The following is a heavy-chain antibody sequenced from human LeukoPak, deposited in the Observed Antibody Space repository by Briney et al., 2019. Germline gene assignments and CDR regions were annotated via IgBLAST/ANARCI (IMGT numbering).Heavy chain of an antibody. J-gene: IGHJ4*02. CDR3: AREELSY. Sequence: PGGSLRLSRAASGFTFSSYNMNWVRQAPGKGLEWVSSISRSSNYIYYADSVKGRFTISRDNAKNSLYLQMNSLRAEDTAVYYCAREELSYWGQGTLVTVSS. D-gene: IGHD1-26*01. CDR1: GFTFSSYN. CDR2: ISRSSNYI. V-gene: IGHV3-21*01.